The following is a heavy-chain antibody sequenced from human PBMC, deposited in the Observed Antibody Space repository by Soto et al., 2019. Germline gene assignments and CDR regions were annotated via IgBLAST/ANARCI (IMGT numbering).Heavy chain of an antibody. D-gene: IGHD6-13*01. CDR3: AFTTRGYSGLDY. CDR1: GGSFSGYY. Sequence: SETLSLTCAVYGGSFSGYYWSWIRQPPGKGLEWIGEINHSGSTNYNPSLKSRVTISVDTSKNQFSLKLSSVTAADTAVYYCAFTTRGYSGLDYWGQGTLVTVSS. V-gene: IGHV4-34*01. CDR2: INHSGST. J-gene: IGHJ4*02.